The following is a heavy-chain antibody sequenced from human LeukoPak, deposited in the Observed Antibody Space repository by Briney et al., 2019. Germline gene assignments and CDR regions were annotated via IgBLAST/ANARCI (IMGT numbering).Heavy chain of an antibody. Sequence: ASVKVSCKASGYTFTGYYMHWVRQAPGQGPEWMGRINPNSGGTNYAQRFQGRVTMTRDTSISTAYMELSRLRSDDTAIYYCAKRWTERIGWRYFDSWGQGTLVTVSS. CDR3: AKRWTERIGWRYFDS. D-gene: IGHD6-19*01. CDR2: INPNSGGT. CDR1: GYTFTGYY. J-gene: IGHJ4*02. V-gene: IGHV1-2*06.